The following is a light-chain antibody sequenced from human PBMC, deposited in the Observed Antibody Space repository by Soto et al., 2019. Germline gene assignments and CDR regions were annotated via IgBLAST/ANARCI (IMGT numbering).Light chain of an antibody. CDR3: QQYCISPPT. J-gene: IGKJ4*01. Sequence: EIVLTQSPGTLSLSPGERATLSCRASQSVSSSYLAWYQQKPGQAPRLLIYGASSRATGIPDRFSGSGSGTDFTLTISRLEPKDFAMYYCQQYCISPPTFGGGTKVEIK. CDR2: GAS. CDR1: QSVSSSY. V-gene: IGKV3-20*01.